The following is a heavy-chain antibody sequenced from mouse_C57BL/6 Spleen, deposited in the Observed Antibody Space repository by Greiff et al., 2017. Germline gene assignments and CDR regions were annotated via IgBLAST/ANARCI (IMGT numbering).Heavy chain of an antibody. CDR1: GYAFSSYW. J-gene: IGHJ1*03. D-gene: IGHD1-1*01. V-gene: IGHV1-80*01. CDR2: IYPGDGDT. CDR3: ARGYYGSSYDWYFDV. Sequence: QVQLQQSGAELVKPGASVKISCKASGYAFSSYWMNWVKQRPGKGLEWIGQIYPGDGDTNYNGKFKGKATLTADKSSSTAYMQLSSLTSEDSAFYFCARGYYGSSYDWYFDVWGTGTTVTVSS.